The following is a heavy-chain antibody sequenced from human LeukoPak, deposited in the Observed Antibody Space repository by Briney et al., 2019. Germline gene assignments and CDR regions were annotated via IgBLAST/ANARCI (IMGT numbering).Heavy chain of an antibody. CDR2: INPKNGET. CDR3: ATPSGSYFGYNYYHC. Sequence: VEPSCKASGYQFSDYYVHWVQQAPGKGLEWMGRINPKNGETMYEEKFLDRITISADTSTNTVYMQLSSLRSEDTAVYYCATPSGSYFGYNYYHCWGQGTLVTVSS. D-gene: IGHD5-24*01. V-gene: IGHV1-69-2*01. CDR1: GYQFSDYY. J-gene: IGHJ1*01.